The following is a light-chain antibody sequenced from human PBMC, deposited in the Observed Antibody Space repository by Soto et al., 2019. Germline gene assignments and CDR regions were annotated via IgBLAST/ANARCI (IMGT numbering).Light chain of an antibody. CDR3: FSYTSRTTRV. CDR2: KVT. CDR1: SSDVGAYKY. J-gene: IGLJ3*02. Sequence: QSALTQPASVSGSPGQSISISCTGTSSDVGAYKYVSWYQQHPGKAPKLIIFKVTNRPSGVSNRFSGSQSGNTASLTISGLQAEDEANYYCFSYTSRTTRVFGGGTKLTV. V-gene: IGLV2-14*01.